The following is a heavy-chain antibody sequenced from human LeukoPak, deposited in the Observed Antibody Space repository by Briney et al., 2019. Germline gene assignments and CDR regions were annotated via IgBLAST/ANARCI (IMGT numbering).Heavy chain of an antibody. J-gene: IGHJ4*02. Sequence: PGGSLRLSCATSGLTFDDYAMHWVRQAPGKGLEWVSLISWDGGSTYSADSVKGRFTISRDNSKNSLYLQMNSLRVEDTALYFCAKDASVLAAAEIDNWGQGTLVTVSS. D-gene: IGHD6-13*01. CDR1: GLTFDDYA. CDR2: ISWDGGST. V-gene: IGHV3-43D*03. CDR3: AKDASVLAAAEIDN.